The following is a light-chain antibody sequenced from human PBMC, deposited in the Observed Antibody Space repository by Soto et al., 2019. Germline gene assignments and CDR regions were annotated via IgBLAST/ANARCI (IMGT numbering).Light chain of an antibody. CDR2: VTS. Sequence: DIVLTQSPLSLPVTPGESASISCRSSQSLLHTSGFHYLDWYVQKPGQSLQILIYVTSHRASGDSDRFSGSGSGTDFTLEISRVEAEDVGIYYCMQTLQTPRTFGQGTKVEIK. CDR1: QSLLHTSGFHY. J-gene: IGKJ1*01. CDR3: MQTLQTPRT. V-gene: IGKV2-28*01.